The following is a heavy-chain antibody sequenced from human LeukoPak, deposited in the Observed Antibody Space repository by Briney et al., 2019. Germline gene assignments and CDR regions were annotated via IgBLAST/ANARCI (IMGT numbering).Heavy chain of an antibody. D-gene: IGHD5-12*01. CDR3: ARGSGWLLSN. V-gene: IGHV4-4*09. Sequence: SETLSLTCSVSGDSSSNYYWSWFRQPPGKGLEWIGLIYTSGSTNYNPSLKSRVTMSVDTSNSQFSLNLNSVTATDTAVYFCARGSGWLLSNWGQGTLVTVSS. CDR2: IYTSGST. J-gene: IGHJ4*02. CDR1: GDSSSNYY.